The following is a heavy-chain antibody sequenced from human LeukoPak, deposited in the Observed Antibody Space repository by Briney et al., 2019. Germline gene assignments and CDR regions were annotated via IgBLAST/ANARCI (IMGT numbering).Heavy chain of an antibody. CDR2: IYYSGST. CDR3: ARGPLRFYFDY. CDR1: GYSISSGYY. Sequence: PSETLSLTCAVSGYSISSGYYWGWIRQPPGKGLEWIGSIYYSGSTYYNPSLKSRVTISMDTSKNQFSLKLTSVTAPDTAVYYCARGPLRFYFDYWGQGTRVTVSS. V-gene: IGHV4-38-2*01. D-gene: IGHD5/OR15-5a*01. J-gene: IGHJ4*02.